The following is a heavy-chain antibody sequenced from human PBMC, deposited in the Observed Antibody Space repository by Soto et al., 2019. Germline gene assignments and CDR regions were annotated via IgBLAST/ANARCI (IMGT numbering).Heavy chain of an antibody. CDR1: GGSIRGGGYY. D-gene: IGHD5-18*01. Sequence: TLTLTCTVSGGSIRGGGYYWSWVRQNPKRGLEWIGNIYYSGNTYYNPSLKSRLTISVDTSKNQFSLNLSSVTAADTAVYYCARDRLMATAGTARHYFGLDVWGQGTTVTVSS. J-gene: IGHJ6*02. CDR2: IYYSGNT. V-gene: IGHV4-31*03. CDR3: ARDRLMATAGTARHYFGLDV.